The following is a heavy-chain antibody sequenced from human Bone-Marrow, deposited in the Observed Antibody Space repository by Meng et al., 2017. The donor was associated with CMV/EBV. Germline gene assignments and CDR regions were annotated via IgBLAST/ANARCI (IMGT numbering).Heavy chain of an antibody. D-gene: IGHD2-2*01. CDR1: GYTFTGYY. Sequence: ASVKVSCKASGYTFTGYYMHWVRQAPGQGLEWMGWINPNSGGTNYAQKFQGRVTMTRDTSISTAYMERSRLRSDDTAVYYCARDIVVVPAIHLDNSEGGMDVWGEATTVTASS. V-gene: IGHV1-2*02. CDR2: INPNSGGT. CDR3: ARDIVVVPAIHLDNSEGGMDV. J-gene: IGHJ6*04.